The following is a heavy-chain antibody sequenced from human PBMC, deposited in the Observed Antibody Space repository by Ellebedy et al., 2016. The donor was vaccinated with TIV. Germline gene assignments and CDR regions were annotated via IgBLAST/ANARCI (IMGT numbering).Heavy chain of an antibody. CDR3: ARSYSYYMDV. J-gene: IGHJ6*03. CDR1: GDSVSSNSAT. V-gene: IGHV6-1*01. CDR2: TYYRSKWYN. Sequence: SETLSLTCAISGDSVSSNSATWSWIRQSPSRGLEWLGRTYYRSKWYNDYGVSVKSRITINADTLKNQFSLQLNSVTPEDTAVYYCARSYSYYMDVWGKGTTVTVSS.